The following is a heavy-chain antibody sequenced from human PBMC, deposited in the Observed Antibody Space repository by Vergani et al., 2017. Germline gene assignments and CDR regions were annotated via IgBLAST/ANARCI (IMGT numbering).Heavy chain of an antibody. CDR1: GFTFSSYS. CDR2: ISSSSSYI. V-gene: IGHV3-21*01. Sequence: EVQLVESGGGLVKPGGSLRLSCAASGFTFSSYSMNWVRQAPGKGLEWVSSISSSSSYIYYADSVKGRFTISRDNAKNSLYLQMNSLRAEDTAVYYCARDPQPYWSGGSCDYFDYWGQGTLVTVSS. CDR3: ARDPQPYWSGGSCDYFDY. J-gene: IGHJ4*02. D-gene: IGHD2-15*01.